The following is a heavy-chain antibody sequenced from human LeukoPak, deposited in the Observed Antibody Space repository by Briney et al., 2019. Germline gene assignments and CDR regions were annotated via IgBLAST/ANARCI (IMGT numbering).Heavy chain of an antibody. CDR1: GFTFSSYA. D-gene: IGHD3-22*01. Sequence: GRSLRLSCAASGFTFSSYAMHWVRQAPGKGLEWVAVISYDGSNKYYADSVKGRFTISRDNSKNTLYLQMNSLRAEDTAVYYCARDFYHDSSGSSFDYWGQGTLVTVSS. V-gene: IGHV3-30-3*01. CDR3: ARDFYHDSSGSSFDY. CDR2: ISYDGSNK. J-gene: IGHJ4*02.